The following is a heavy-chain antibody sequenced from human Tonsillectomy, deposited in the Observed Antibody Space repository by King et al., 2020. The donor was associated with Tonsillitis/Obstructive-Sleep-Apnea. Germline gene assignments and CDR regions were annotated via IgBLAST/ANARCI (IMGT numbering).Heavy chain of an antibody. V-gene: IGHV3-23*01. CDR3: AKDLRCSSISCYSDYYYYMDV. J-gene: IGHJ6*03. CDR2: ISGLGHMT. D-gene: IGHD2-2*01. Sequence: VQLLESGGGLVQPGGSLRLSCAASGFTFNSYAMIWVRQAPGKGLEWVSSISGLGHMTYYADSVNGRFTISRDNSKNTVSLQMNSLRAEDTAVYYCAKDLRCSSISCYSDYYYYMDVWGKGTTVTVSS. CDR1: GFTFNSYA.